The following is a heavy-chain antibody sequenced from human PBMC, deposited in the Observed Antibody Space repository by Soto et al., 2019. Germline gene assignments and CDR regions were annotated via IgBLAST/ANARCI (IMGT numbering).Heavy chain of an antibody. V-gene: IGHV4-30-4*01. CDR1: GGSISSGDYY. Sequence: SETLSLTCTVSGGSISSGDYYWRWIRQPPGKGLEWIGYIYYSGSTYYNPSLKSRVTISVDTSKNQFSLKLSSVTAADTAVYYCARVNTDYFDYWGQGTLVTVSS. D-gene: IGHD5-18*01. CDR2: IYYSGST. CDR3: ARVNTDYFDY. J-gene: IGHJ4*02.